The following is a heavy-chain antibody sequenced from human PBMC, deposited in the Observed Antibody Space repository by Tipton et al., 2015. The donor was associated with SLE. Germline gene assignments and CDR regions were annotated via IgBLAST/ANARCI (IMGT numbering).Heavy chain of an antibody. J-gene: IGHJ3*02. CDR2: VYHSGST. Sequence: GLVKPSETLSLTCAVSGYSISSAYSWGWIRQTPGKGLEWIGTVYHSGSTHYNPSLKSRVTISVDTSKNQFSLNLTSVTAADTAVYYCATFRDVVQGVIGAFNIWGQGTMVTVSS. D-gene: IGHD3-10*01. CDR3: ATFRDVVQGVIGAFNI. V-gene: IGHV4-38-2*01. CDR1: GYSISSAYS.